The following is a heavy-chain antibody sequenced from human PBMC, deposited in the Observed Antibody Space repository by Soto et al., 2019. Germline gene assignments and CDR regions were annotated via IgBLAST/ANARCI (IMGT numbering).Heavy chain of an antibody. CDR3: ARGPWIQLWFFPYWYFDL. V-gene: IGHV4-34*01. CDR1: GGSFSGYY. CDR2: INHSGST. J-gene: IGHJ2*01. D-gene: IGHD5-18*01. Sequence: QVQLQQWGAGLLKPSETLSLTCAVYGGSFSGYYWSWIRQPPGKGLEWIGEINHSGSTNYDPSLKSRVTISVDTSKNQFSLKLSSVTAADTAVYYCARGPWIQLWFFPYWYFDLWGRGTLVTVSS.